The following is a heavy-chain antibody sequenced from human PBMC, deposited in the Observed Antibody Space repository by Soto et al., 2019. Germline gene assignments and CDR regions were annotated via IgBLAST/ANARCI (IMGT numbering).Heavy chain of an antibody. CDR2: INPNSGGT. Sequence: QVQLVQSGAEVKKPGASVKVSCKASGYTFTGYYMHWVRQAPGQGLEWMGWINPNSGGTNYAQKFQGWVTMTRDTSISTAYMELSRLRSDDTAVYYCARDSSGYDYVSNRDNWFDPWGQGTLVTVSS. J-gene: IGHJ5*02. CDR1: GYTFTGYY. CDR3: ARDSSGYDYVSNRDNWFDP. D-gene: IGHD5-12*01. V-gene: IGHV1-2*04.